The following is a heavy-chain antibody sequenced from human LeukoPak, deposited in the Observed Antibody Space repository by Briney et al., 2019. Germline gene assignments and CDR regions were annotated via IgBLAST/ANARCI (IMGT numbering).Heavy chain of an antibody. CDR1: GGTFSSYA. Sequence: VASVKVSCKASGGTFSSYAISWVRQAPGQGLEWMGGIIPIFGTANYAQKFQGRVTITTDESTSTAYMELSSLRSEDTAVYYCANLCSSTSCYRGDYWGQGTLVTVSS. CDR2: IIPIFGTA. D-gene: IGHD2-2*01. CDR3: ANLCSSTSCYRGDY. J-gene: IGHJ4*02. V-gene: IGHV1-69*05.